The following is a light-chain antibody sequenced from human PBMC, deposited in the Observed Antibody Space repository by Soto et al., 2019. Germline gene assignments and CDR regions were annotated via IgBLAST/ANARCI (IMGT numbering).Light chain of an antibody. CDR1: QSVSSN. CDR2: GAS. V-gene: IGKV3-15*01. Sequence: EIVMTQSPAALSVSPGERATLSSRASQSVSSNLAWYQQKAGQAPRLLIYGASTRATGIPARFSGSGSGTEFTLTISSLQSEDFAVYYCQQYNNWPYTFGQGTKLEIK. J-gene: IGKJ2*01. CDR3: QQYNNWPYT.